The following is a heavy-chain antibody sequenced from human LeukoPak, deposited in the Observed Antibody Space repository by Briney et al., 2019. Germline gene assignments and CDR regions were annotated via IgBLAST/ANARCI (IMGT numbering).Heavy chain of an antibody. V-gene: IGHV2-70*13. CDR1: GFSRTTSGTG. J-gene: IGHJ6*03. Sequence: ESGPTLMHPTQTLTLTCTFSGFSRTTSGTGVRWMRQPPVKALEWLSLIDWDYAKYYSTSLKTRVNISKDTSKNQVVLTMTNMDPVDTATYYCARIRTNDECHTCMDVWGKGTTVTVSS. CDR2: IDWDYAK. D-gene: IGHD2-8*01. CDR3: ARIRTNDECHTCMDV.